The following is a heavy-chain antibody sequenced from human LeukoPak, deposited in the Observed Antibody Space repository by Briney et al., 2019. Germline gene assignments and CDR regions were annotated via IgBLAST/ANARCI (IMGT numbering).Heavy chain of an antibody. CDR2: FDPEDGET. Sequence: ASVKVSCKVSGYTLTELSMHWVRQAPGKGLEWMGGFDPEDGETTYAQKFQGRVTMTEDTSTDTAYMELSSLRSEDTAVYYCATVAYYQEEVAFDIWGQGTMVTVSS. J-gene: IGHJ3*02. CDR1: GYTLTELS. V-gene: IGHV1-24*01. D-gene: IGHD3-10*01. CDR3: ATVAYYQEEVAFDI.